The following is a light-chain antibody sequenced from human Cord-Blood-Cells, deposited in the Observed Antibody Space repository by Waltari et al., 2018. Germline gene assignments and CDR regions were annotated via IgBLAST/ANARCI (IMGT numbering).Light chain of an antibody. Sequence: DIVMTQFPDSLAVSLGERATINCKSSQSVVYSSNNKNYLAWYQQKPGQPPRLLIYWASTRESGVPDRFSGSGSGTDFTLTISSLQAEDVAVYYCQQYYSTPPTFGQGTKVEIK. V-gene: IGKV4-1*01. CDR1: QSVVYSSNNKNY. CDR2: WAS. CDR3: QQYYSTPPT. J-gene: IGKJ1*01.